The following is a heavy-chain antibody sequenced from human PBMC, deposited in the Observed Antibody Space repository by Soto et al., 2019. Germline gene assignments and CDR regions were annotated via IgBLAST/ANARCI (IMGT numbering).Heavy chain of an antibody. Sequence: QVQLVQSGAEVKKPGASVKVSCKASGYTFTSYGISWVRQAPGQGPEWMGRISTYNGNTNYVEKLQGRVTMTTDTATNTAYMELRSLRYDDTAVYYCARDPGYSTTWHQAFDIWGQGTLRTVSS. D-gene: IGHD6-13*01. V-gene: IGHV1-18*01. CDR1: GYTFTSYG. J-gene: IGHJ3*02. CDR3: ARDPGYSTTWHQAFDI. CDR2: ISTYNGNT.